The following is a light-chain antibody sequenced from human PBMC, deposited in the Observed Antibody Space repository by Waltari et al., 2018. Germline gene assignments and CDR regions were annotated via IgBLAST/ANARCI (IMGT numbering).Light chain of an antibody. J-gene: IGKJ5*01. CDR3: QQYDNLPIT. Sequence: DIQMTQSPSSLSASVGDRVTITCRASQDFSNYLNWYQQKPGRAPKLLIYDASNLETGVPSRFSGGGSGTDFTFSISSLQPEDISTYYCQQYDNLPITFGQGTRLEIK. V-gene: IGKV1-33*01. CDR1: QDFSNY. CDR2: DAS.